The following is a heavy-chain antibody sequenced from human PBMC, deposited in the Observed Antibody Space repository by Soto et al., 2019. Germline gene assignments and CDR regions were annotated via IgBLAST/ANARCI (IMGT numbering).Heavy chain of an antibody. V-gene: IGHV4-59*01. J-gene: IGHJ5*02. CDR2: IYYSGST. CDR1: GGSISSYY. D-gene: IGHD2-8*01. CDR3: ARDMHAGFTQYFDP. Sequence: KTSETLSLTCTVSGGSISSYYWSWIRQPPGKGLEWIGYIYYSGSTNYNPSLKSRVTISVDTSKNQFSLKLSPVTASYTAVYYCARDMHAGFTQYFDPWGQGTLVTVSS.